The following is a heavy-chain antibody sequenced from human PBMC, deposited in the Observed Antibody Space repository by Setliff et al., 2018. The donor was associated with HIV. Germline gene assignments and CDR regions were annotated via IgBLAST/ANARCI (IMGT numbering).Heavy chain of an antibody. CDR2: INSGGTI. CDR1: FTFSPYW. Sequence: FTFSPYWMHWVRQAPGKGLVWVSRINSGGTIYYADSVRGRFTISRDDAEKSVYLQMNSLRAEDTAVYYCARAGVVEGYYYYYYMDVWGKGTTVTVSS. CDR3: ARAGVVEGYYYYYYMDV. J-gene: IGHJ6*03. D-gene: IGHD2-15*01. V-gene: IGHV3-74*01.